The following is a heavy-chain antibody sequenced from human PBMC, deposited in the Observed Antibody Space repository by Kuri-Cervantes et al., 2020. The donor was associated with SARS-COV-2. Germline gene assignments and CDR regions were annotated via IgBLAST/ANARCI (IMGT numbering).Heavy chain of an antibody. CDR2: INHSGST. J-gene: IGHJ4*02. V-gene: IGHV4-34*01. CDR1: GYSIISSYY. D-gene: IGHD3-3*01. Sequence: CAVSGYSIISSYYWRWIRQPPGKGLEWIGEINHSGSTNYNPSIKSRVTISVDTSKNQFSLMLISVTAADTAVYYCARARPDVWSGYYQAYFDYWGQGTLVTVSS. CDR3: ARARPDVWSGYYQAYFDY.